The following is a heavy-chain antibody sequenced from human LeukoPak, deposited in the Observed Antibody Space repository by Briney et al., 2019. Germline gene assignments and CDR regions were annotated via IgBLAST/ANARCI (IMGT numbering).Heavy chain of an antibody. J-gene: IGHJ3*02. CDR1: GFTFSSYS. CDR3: ASPVEYSSSSDAFDI. Sequence: PGGSLRLSCAASGFTFSSYSMNWVRQAPGKGLEWVSYISSSSSTIYYAGSVKGRFTISRDNAKNSLYLQMNSLRAEDTAVYYCASPVEYSSSSDAFDIWGQGTMVTVSS. D-gene: IGHD6-6*01. CDR2: ISSSSSTI. V-gene: IGHV3-48*04.